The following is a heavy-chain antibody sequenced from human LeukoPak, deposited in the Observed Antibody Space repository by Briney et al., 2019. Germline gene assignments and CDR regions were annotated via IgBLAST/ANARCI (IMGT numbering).Heavy chain of an antibody. V-gene: IGHV3-15*01. Sequence: GGSLRLSCAASGFTFTNAWMSWVRQAPGRGLEWVGRIKSKGDGETTDYAAPVKGRFTMSRDDPKATLYLQMNSLKTEDTAVYFCTTDLGITMIRGVIVFWGQGTLVTVSS. CDR2: IKSKGDGETT. D-gene: IGHD3-10*01. CDR3: TTDLGITMIRGVIVF. CDR1: GFTFTNAW. J-gene: IGHJ4*02.